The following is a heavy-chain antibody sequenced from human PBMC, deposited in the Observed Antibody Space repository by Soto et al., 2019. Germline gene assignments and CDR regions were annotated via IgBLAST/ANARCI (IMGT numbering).Heavy chain of an antibody. CDR2: INAGNGNT. V-gene: IGHV1-3*01. J-gene: IGHJ4*02. D-gene: IGHD2-21*02. CDR1: GYTFTSYA. CDR3: AMSFLVVTREVH. Sequence: ASVKVSCKASGYTFTSYAMHWVRQAPGQRLEWMGWINAGNGNTKYSQKFQGRVTITRDTSASTAYMELSSLRSEDTAVYYCAMSFLVVTREVHWGPGNAVPVSS.